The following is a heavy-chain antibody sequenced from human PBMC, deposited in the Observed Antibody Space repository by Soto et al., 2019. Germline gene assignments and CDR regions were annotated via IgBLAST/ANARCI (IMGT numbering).Heavy chain of an antibody. CDR2: IYYSGST. CDR1: GGSISSSSYY. J-gene: IGHJ3*02. V-gene: IGHV4-39*01. Sequence: QLQLQESGPGLVKPSETLSLTCTVSGGSISSSSYYWGWIRQPPGKGLEWIGSIYYSGSTYYNPSLQSRVTLSVDTSKNQFSLKLSSVTAADTAVYYCARQLPPYDILSDNAFDIWGQGTMVTVSS. D-gene: IGHD3-9*01. CDR3: ARQLPPYDILSDNAFDI.